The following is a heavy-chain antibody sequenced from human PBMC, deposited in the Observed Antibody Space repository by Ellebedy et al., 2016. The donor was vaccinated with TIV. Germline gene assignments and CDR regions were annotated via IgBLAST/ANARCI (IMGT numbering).Heavy chain of an antibody. Sequence: GESLKISCVASGLTFSNRVMSWVRQAPGKGLEWVSGIDVGGGSTGYAGSVRGRFTISRDNSRSTLFLQMNSLRIEDTADDYCAKGPLLTATGMTWGQGTLVTVSS. J-gene: IGHJ4*02. CDR2: IDVGGGST. V-gene: IGHV3-23*01. CDR1: GLTFSNRV. CDR3: AKGPLLTATGMT. D-gene: IGHD6-13*01.